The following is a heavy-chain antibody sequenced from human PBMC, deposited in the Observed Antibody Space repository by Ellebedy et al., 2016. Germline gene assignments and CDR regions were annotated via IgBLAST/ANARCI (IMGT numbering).Heavy chain of an antibody. V-gene: IGHV3-74*01. CDR2: IETDGSIT. CDR3: ARGNNWSMDV. Sequence: GESLKISCAASGFTFSSYWMHWVRQVPGKGLVCVSHIETDGSITRYADSVKGRFTISRDNAKNTVDLQMNSLRAEDTGVYYCARGNNWSMDVWGQGTTVTVS. CDR1: GFTFSSYW. D-gene: IGHD2/OR15-2a*01. J-gene: IGHJ6*02.